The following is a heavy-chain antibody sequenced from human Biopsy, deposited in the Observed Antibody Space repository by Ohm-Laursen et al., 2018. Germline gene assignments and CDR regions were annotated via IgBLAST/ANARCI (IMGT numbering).Heavy chain of an antibody. CDR1: GGDINNYY. V-gene: IGHV4-4*07. CDR2: IYPGGST. J-gene: IGHJ3*01. CDR3: ASVVLGPTNDAFGL. Sequence: SDTLSLTCNVSGGDINNYYWSWIRQPAGKGLEWIGRIYPGGSTNYNPSLKSRVTMSVDTSKKQPSLRLRSVTAADTAMYYCASVVLGPTNDAFGLWGQGTMVVVSS. D-gene: IGHD3-22*01.